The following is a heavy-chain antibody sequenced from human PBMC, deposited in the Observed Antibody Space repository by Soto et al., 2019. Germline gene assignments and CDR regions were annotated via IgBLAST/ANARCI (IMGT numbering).Heavy chain of an antibody. J-gene: IGHJ6*02. Sequence: QVQLVQSGAEVKKPGASVKVSCKASGGTFSSYAISWVRQAPGQGLEWMGGIIPIFGTANYAQKFQGRGTITADESTSTGYMELSSLRSEDTAVYYWASNSGWNYYYGMDVWGQGTTVTVSS. CDR3: ASNSGWNYYYGMDV. CDR1: GGTFSSYA. CDR2: IIPIFGTA. V-gene: IGHV1-69*12. D-gene: IGHD3-22*01.